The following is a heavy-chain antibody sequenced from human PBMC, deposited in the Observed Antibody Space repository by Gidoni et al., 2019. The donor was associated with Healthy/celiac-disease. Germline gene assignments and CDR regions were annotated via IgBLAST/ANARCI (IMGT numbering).Heavy chain of an antibody. CDR3: AGVGSSEFDY. J-gene: IGHJ4*02. CDR1: GGSISSYY. CDR2: LYPSGST. Sequence: QVQLQESGPGLVKPPETLSLTCTVAGGSISSYYWSWIRQPAGKGLEWIGRLYPSGSTSYNPSLKSRVTMSVDTSKNQFSLKLRSVTAADTAVYYCAGVGSSEFDYWGQGTLVTVSS. V-gene: IGHV4-4*07. D-gene: IGHD6-6*01.